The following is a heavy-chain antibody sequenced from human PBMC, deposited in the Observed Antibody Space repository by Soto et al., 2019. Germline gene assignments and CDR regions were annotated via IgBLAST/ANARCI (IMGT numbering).Heavy chain of an antibody. D-gene: IGHD6-13*01. Sequence: ASVKVSCKASGYTFTNYAIHWVCQAPGQRLEWMGWINAGNGNTKYSQKFQGRVTITRDTSASTAYMELSSLRSEDTAVYYCARVGAAAGPYYFDYWGQGTLVTVSS. CDR2: INAGNGNT. CDR3: ARVGAAAGPYYFDY. V-gene: IGHV1-3*01. J-gene: IGHJ4*02. CDR1: GYTFTNYA.